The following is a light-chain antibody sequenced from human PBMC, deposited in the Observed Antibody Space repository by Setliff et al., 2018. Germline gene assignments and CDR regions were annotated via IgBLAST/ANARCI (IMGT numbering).Light chain of an antibody. Sequence: DIVMTQSPLFLPVTPGEPASISCRSSQSLLHKNRYNYLDWYVRKPGQSPQLLIYLGSNRASGVPDRFSGSGSGTEFTLKISKVEAEDVGIYFCMQALQTPPSTFGQGTRLEIK. V-gene: IGKV2-28*01. CDR1: QSLLHKNRYNY. J-gene: IGKJ5*01. CDR2: LGS. CDR3: MQALQTPPST.